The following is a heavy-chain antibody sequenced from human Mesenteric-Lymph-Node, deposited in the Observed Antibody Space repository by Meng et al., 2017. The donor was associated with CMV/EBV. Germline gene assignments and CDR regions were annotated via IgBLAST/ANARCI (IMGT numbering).Heavy chain of an antibody. D-gene: IGHD2-15*01. CDR3: AKVGPAATPGGFDY. J-gene: IGHJ4*02. CDR1: GFTFSSCA. CDR2: ISGSGGST. V-gene: IGHV3-23*01. Sequence: GESLKISCAASGFTFSSCAMIWVRQAPGKELEWVSAISGSGGSTYYADSVKGRFTISRDNSKNTLYLQMNSLRAEDTAVYYCAKVGPAATPGGFDYWGQGTLVTVSS.